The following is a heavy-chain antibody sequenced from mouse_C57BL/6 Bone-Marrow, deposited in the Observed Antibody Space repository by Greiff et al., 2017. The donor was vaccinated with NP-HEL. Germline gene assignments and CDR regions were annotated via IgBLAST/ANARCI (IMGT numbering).Heavy chain of an antibody. CDR3: ARGDYGSSRWGDAMDY. D-gene: IGHD1-1*01. CDR1: GSAFSSFW. J-gene: IGHJ4*01. V-gene: IGHV1-80*01. Sequence: QVQLQPSGAELVKPGASVKISCKASGSAFSSFWMNWVQDRPGQGLEWIGQIYPGDGDTRYNGKFKGKATLTADQSSSTAYMQVSSLTSEDAAVYVCARGDYGSSRWGDAMDYWGQGTAVTVSS. CDR2: IYPGDGDT.